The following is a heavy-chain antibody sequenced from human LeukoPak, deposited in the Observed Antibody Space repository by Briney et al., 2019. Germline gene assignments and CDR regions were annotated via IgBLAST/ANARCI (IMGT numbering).Heavy chain of an antibody. Sequence: SQTLSLTCAVSGGSISSGGYSWSWIRQPPGKGLEWIGYIYHSGSTYYNPSLKSRVTISVDTSKNQFSLKLSSVTAADTAVYYCAREDYGDYWTYFDYWGQGTLVTVSS. D-gene: IGHD4-17*01. V-gene: IGHV4-30-2*01. J-gene: IGHJ4*02. CDR2: IYHSGST. CDR1: GGSISSGGYS. CDR3: AREDYGDYWTYFDY.